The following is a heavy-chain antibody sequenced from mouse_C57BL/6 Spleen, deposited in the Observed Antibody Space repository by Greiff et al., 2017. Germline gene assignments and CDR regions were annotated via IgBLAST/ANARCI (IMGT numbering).Heavy chain of an antibody. D-gene: IGHD1-1*01. CDR1: GYTFTSYW. CDR3: ARKEYGSSFFDY. J-gene: IGHJ2*01. CDR2: IYPGSGST. V-gene: IGHV1-55*01. Sequence: VQLQQSGAELVKPGASVKMSCKASGYTFTSYWITWVKQRPGQGLEWIGDIYPGSGSTNYNEKFKSKATLTVDTSSSTAYMQLSSLTSEDSAVYYCARKEYGSSFFDYWGQGTTLTVSS.